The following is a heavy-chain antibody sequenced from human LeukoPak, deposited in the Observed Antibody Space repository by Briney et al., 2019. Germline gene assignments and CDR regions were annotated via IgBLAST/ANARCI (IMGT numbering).Heavy chain of an antibody. CDR1: GGTFSSYA. D-gene: IGHD3-22*01. Sequence: GASVKVSCKASGGTFSSYAISWVRQAPGQGLEWMGGIIPIFGTANYAQKFQGRVTITADESTSTAYMELSSLRSEDTAVYYCARAYYYDSSGYYNFDYWGQGTLVTVSS. V-gene: IGHV1-69*13. CDR2: IIPIFGTA. J-gene: IGHJ4*02. CDR3: ARAYYYDSSGYYNFDY.